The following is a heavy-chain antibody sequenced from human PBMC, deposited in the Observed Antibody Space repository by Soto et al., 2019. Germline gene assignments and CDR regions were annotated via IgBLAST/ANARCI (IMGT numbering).Heavy chain of an antibody. D-gene: IGHD2-15*01. CDR2: ISYDSSNK. CDR3: AKLVIGYCSGNTCDDY. CDR1: GFTFSYG. J-gene: IGHJ4*02. V-gene: IGHV3-30*18. Sequence: VQLLESGGGLIQPGGSPRLSCAASGFTFSYGIHWLRQAPGKGLEWVAYISYDSSNKFYGDSVKGRFTISRDNPKNTQFLQMNSLRAEDTAVYYCAKLVIGYCSGNTCDDYWGQGTLVAVSS.